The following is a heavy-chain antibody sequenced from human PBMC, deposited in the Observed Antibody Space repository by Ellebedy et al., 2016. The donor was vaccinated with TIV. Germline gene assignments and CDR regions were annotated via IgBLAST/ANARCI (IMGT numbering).Heavy chain of an antibody. J-gene: IGHJ4*02. CDR2: INPNSGGT. CDR3: ARAKAVLWFGEVPCDF. Sequence: AASVKVSCKASGYTFTGYYMHWVRQAPGQGLEWMGWINPNSGGTNYAQKFQGRVTMTRDTSISTAYMELSRLRSDDTAVHYCARAKAVLWFGEVPCDFWGQGTLVTVSS. D-gene: IGHD3-10*01. CDR1: GYTFTGYY. V-gene: IGHV1-2*02.